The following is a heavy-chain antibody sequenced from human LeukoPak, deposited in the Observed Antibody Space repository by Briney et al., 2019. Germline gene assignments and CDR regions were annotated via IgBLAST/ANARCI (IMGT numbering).Heavy chain of an antibody. Sequence: GASVKVSCKASGYTFTGYYMHWVRQAPGQGLEWMGWINPNSGGTNYAQKFQDRVTMTRDTSISTAYMELSRLRSDDTAVYYCARANSVYGSGSYMAYYYYYMDVWGKGTTVTVSS. D-gene: IGHD3-10*01. J-gene: IGHJ6*03. CDR1: GYTFTGYY. CDR2: INPNSGGT. CDR3: ARANSVYGSGSYMAYYYYYMDV. V-gene: IGHV1-2*02.